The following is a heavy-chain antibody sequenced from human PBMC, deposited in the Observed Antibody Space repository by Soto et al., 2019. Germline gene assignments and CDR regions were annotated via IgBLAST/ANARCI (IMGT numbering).Heavy chain of an antibody. CDR1: GLTFDDYA. Sequence: EVQLVESGGGWVQPGRSLRLSCAASGLTFDDYAMHWVRQAPGNGLEWVSGISWHSGSIGYADSVKGRFTISRDNAKNSLYLQLNRLRAEDTALYYCAKDIVSRRYCSGGSCYSDWGIFDYWGQGTLVTVSS. V-gene: IGHV3-9*01. D-gene: IGHD2-15*01. J-gene: IGHJ4*02. CDR2: ISWHSGSI. CDR3: AKDIVSRRYCSGGSCYSDWGIFDY.